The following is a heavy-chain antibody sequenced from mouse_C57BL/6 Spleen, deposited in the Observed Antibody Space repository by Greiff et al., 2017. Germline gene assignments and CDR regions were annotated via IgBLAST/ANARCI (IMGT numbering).Heavy chain of an antibody. CDR3: ARRGDYGNYGYFDV. D-gene: IGHD2-1*01. V-gene: IGHV1-64*01. CDR2: IHPNSGST. CDR1: GYTFTSYW. Sequence: QVQLQQPGAELVKPGASVKLSCKASGYTFTSYWMHWVKQRPGQGLEWIGMIHPNSGSTNYNEKFKSKDTLTVDKSSSTAYMQLSSLTSGDSAVYYCARRGDYGNYGYFDVWGTGTTVTVSS. J-gene: IGHJ1*03.